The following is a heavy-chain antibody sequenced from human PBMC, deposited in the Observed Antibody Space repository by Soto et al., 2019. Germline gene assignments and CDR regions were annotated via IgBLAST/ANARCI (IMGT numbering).Heavy chain of an antibody. D-gene: IGHD2-8*01. V-gene: IGHV3-23*01. CDR1: GFTFSSYT. CDR3: AKDLRPDGVRDFDY. CDR2: INSGGRT. J-gene: IGHJ4*02. Sequence: PGGSFRLSCAASGFTFSSYTMNWVRQAPGKGLGWVSGINSGGRTYYADSVKGRFTISRDDSKNTLYLQIISLRAEDTAVYYCAKDLRPDGVRDFDYWGQGTLVTVSS.